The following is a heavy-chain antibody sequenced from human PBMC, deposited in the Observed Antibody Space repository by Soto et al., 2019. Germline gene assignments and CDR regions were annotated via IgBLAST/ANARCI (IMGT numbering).Heavy chain of an antibody. CDR3: ARGNHRWLQLWYFDL. Sequence: QVQLVQSGAEVKKPGSSVTVSCKASGGTFSSYTISWVRQAPGQGLEWMGGIIPIFGTANYAQMVQGRVTITADESTSTAYMELSSLRSEDTAVYYCARGNHRWLQLWYFDLWGRGTLVTVSS. V-gene: IGHV1-69*12. J-gene: IGHJ2*01. CDR2: IIPIFGTA. CDR1: GGTFSSYT. D-gene: IGHD5-12*01.